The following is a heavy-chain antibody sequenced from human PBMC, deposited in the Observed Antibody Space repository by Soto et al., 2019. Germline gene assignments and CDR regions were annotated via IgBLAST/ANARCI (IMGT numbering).Heavy chain of an antibody. J-gene: IGHJ5*02. CDR2: IDPSDSYT. V-gene: IGHV5-10-1*01. Sequence: PGESLKISCKGSGYSFTSYWISWVRQMPGKGLEWMGRIDPSDSYTNYSPSFQGHVTISADKSISTAYLQWSSLEASDTAMYYCARLPVSSGYDPNWFDPWGQGTLVTVSS. D-gene: IGHD5-12*01. CDR3: ARLPVSSGYDPNWFDP. CDR1: GYSFTSYW.